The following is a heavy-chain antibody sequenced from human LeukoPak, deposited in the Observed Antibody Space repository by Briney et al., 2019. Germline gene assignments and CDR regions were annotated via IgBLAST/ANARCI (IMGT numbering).Heavy chain of an antibody. J-gene: IGHJ4*02. Sequence: SETLSLTCTVSGGSLSSYYWSWLRQPPGKGLEWIGYIYYSGSTNYNPSLKSRVTISVDTSKNQFSLKLSSVTAADTAVYYCARHREWLETDYWGQGTLVTVSS. CDR2: IYYSGST. CDR1: GGSLSSYY. CDR3: ARHREWLETDY. D-gene: IGHD6-19*01. V-gene: IGHV4-59*01.